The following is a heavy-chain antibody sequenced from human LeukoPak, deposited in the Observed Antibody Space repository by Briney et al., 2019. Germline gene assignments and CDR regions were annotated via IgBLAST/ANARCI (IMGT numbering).Heavy chain of an antibody. CDR2: MKQDGSEK. Sequence: GGALRLSCATSTFTFTSSLMACIRHAPGEGLEWVANMKQDGSEKYYVDSVKGRFTTSGANAKHSLYLQMSSLIAEATAGYYCARDAGGGYSCYDCWGQGTLVTVSS. V-gene: IGHV3-7*01. J-gene: IGHJ4*02. CDR1: TFTFTSSL. D-gene: IGHD5-18*01. CDR3: ARDAGGGYSCYDC.